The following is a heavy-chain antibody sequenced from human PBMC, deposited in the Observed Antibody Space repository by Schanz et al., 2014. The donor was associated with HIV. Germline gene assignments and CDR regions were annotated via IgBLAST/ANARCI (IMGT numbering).Heavy chain of an antibody. V-gene: IGHV4-31*03. D-gene: IGHD2-21*02. Sequence: QVQLQESGPGLVKPSQTLSLTCTVSGDSISSGGYYWSWIRQHPGKGLEWIGYIYYSGSTYYNPSLKSRVTMSVDLSKNQFSLKMPSVTAADTAMYFCARGDFGGNSVDFWGHGNLVTVSS. CDR1: GDSISSGGYY. CDR2: IYYSGST. J-gene: IGHJ4*01. CDR3: ARGDFGGNSVDF.